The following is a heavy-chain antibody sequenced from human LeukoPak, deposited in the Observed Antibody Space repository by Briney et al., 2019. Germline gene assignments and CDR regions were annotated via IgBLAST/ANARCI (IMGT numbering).Heavy chain of an antibody. CDR3: ARFSRDYGDYLYTDFDY. V-gene: IGHV1-18*01. J-gene: IGHJ4*02. CDR1: GYTFTSYG. CDR2: ISAYNGNT. D-gene: IGHD4-17*01. Sequence: ASVKVSCKASGYTFTSYGISWVRQAPGQGLEWMGWISAYNGNTNYAQKLQGRVTMTTDTSTSTAYMELRSLRSDDTAVYYCARFSRDYGDYLYTDFDYWGQGTLVTVSS.